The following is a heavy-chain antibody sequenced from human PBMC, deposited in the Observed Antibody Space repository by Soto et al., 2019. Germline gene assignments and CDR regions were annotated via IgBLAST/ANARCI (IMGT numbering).Heavy chain of an antibody. CDR3: AGQTFTIAAASYGRSNWFDP. Sequence: SETLSLTCSASGGSITSSSHFWGWVRQPPGKGLEWIGTIYFTGNTYYTPSLKSRLTMSIDTSKNEFSLRLNSVTAADTAVYYCAGQTFTIAAASYGRSNWFDPWGPGTLVTVPS. J-gene: IGHJ5*02. CDR1: GGSITSSSHF. V-gene: IGHV4-39*01. D-gene: IGHD6-25*01. CDR2: IYFTGNT.